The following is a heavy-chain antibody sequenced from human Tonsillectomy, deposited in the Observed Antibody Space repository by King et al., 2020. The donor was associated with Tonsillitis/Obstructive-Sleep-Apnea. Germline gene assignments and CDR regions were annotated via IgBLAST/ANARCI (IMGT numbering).Heavy chain of an antibody. CDR2: INHSGST. V-gene: IGHV4-34*01. CDR1: GGSFSGYY. CDR3: ASNPKLRWVDYYYYYMDV. J-gene: IGHJ6*03. D-gene: IGHD4-23*01. Sequence: VQLQQWGAGLLKPSETLSLTCAVYGGSFSGYYWSWIRQPPGKGLEWIGEINHSGSTNYNPSLKSRVTISVDTSKNQFSLKLSSVTAADTAVYYCASNPKLRWVDYYYYYMDVWGKGTTVTVSS.